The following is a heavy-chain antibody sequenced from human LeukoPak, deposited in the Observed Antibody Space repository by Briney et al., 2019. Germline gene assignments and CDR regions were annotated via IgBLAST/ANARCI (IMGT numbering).Heavy chain of an antibody. CDR3: ARDPPYSSSSYWFDP. Sequence: PSETLSLTCTVSGYSISSGYYWGWIRQPPGKGLEWIGSIYHSGSTYYNPSLKSQVTISVDTSKNQFSLKLSSVTAADTAVYYCARDPPYSSSSYWFDPWGQGTLVTVSS. D-gene: IGHD6-6*01. V-gene: IGHV4-38-2*02. CDR1: GYSISSGYY. J-gene: IGHJ5*02. CDR2: IYHSGST.